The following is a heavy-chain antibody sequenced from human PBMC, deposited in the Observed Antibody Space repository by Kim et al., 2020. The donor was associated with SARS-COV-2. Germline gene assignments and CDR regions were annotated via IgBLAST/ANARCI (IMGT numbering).Heavy chain of an antibody. CDR3: AKDLSYQLPPGYYYGKDV. J-gene: IGHJ6*02. Sequence: GGSLRLSCAASGLTFSSYGMHWVRQAPGKGLEWVAVISYDGSNKYYADSVKGRFTIYRDNSKNTLYLQMNSLRAEDTAVYYCAKDLSYQLPPGYYYGKDVWGQGTTVTLSS. CDR1: GLTFSSYG. CDR2: ISYDGSNK. D-gene: IGHD2-2*01. V-gene: IGHV3-30*18.